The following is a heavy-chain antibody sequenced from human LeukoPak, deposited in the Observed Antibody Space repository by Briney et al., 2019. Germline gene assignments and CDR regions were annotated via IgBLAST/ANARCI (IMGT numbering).Heavy chain of an antibody. V-gene: IGHV1-2*06. CDR3: ARIRGGSGWEYYFDY. CDR1: GYTFTGYY. Sequence: ASVKVSCKASGYTFTGYYMHWVRQAPGQGLEWMGRINPNSGGTNYAQKFQGRVTMTRDTSISTAYMGLSRLRSDDTAVYYCARIRGGSGWEYYFDYWGQGTLVTVSS. D-gene: IGHD6-19*01. J-gene: IGHJ4*02. CDR2: INPNSGGT.